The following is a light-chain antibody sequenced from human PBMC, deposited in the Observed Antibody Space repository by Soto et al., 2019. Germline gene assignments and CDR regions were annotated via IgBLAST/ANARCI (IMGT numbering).Light chain of an antibody. V-gene: IGLV2-8*01. Sequence: QSVLTQPPSASGSPGQSVTISLTGTSREVGGYIYVSWYQQHPGKAPKLMIYDVSKRPSGVPARFSGSKSGNTASLTVSGLQAEDEADYYCSSYAGTRIVFGTGTKVTVL. CDR1: SREVGGYIY. CDR2: DVS. J-gene: IGLJ1*01. CDR3: SSYAGTRIV.